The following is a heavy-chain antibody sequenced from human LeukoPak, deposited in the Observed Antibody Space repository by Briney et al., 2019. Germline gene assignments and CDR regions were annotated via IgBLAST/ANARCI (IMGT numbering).Heavy chain of an antibody. D-gene: IGHD3-9*01. J-gene: IGHJ6*04. V-gene: IGHV1-69*13. CDR1: GGTFSSYA. CDR3: ARLLRYFDWAYGMDV. Sequence: GASVKVSCKASGGTFSSYAISWVRRAPGQGLEWMGGIIPIFGTANYAQKFQGRVTITADESTSTAYMELSSLRSEDTAVYYCARLLRYFDWAYGMDVWGKGTTVTVSS. CDR2: IIPIFGTA.